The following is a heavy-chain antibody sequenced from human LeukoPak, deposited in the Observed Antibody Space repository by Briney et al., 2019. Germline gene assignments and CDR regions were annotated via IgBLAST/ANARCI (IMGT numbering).Heavy chain of an antibody. Sequence: PGGSLRLSCAASGFTFSSYWMSWVRQAPGKGLEWVANIREYGSEKYYVDSVKGRFTISRDNAKNSLYLQMNSLRAEDTAVYYCSSAPADGSGYYNFNYWGQGTLVTVSS. V-gene: IGHV3-7*01. CDR2: IREYGSEK. CDR3: SSAPADGSGYYNFNY. CDR1: GFTFSSYW. J-gene: IGHJ4*02. D-gene: IGHD3-22*01.